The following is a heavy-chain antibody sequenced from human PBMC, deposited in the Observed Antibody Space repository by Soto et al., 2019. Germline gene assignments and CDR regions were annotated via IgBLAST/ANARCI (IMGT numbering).Heavy chain of an antibody. J-gene: IGHJ6*02. CDR2: INSDGSST. CDR3: TRDLQGVLYYYYGMDV. D-gene: IGHD2-2*01. CDR1: GFTFTSYW. V-gene: IGHV3-74*01. Sequence: PWGSRRLSCAASGFTFTSYWMHWVRQAPGEEQQLRRGLVWVSRINSDGSSTRYAGSVKGRFTISRDNAKNTLYLQMNSLRAEDTAVYYCTRDLQGVLYYYYGMDVWGQGTTVTVSS.